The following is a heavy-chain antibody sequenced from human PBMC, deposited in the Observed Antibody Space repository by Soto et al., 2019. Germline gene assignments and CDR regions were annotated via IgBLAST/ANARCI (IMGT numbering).Heavy chain of an antibody. CDR3: AKDFRTDVATQTYYYCGMDV. V-gene: IGHV3-23*01. CDR1: GFTIRSYA. D-gene: IGHD5-12*01. CDR2: ISGSGGST. J-gene: IGHJ6*02. Sequence: GGSLRHSCGASGFTIRSYAMSWVRQTPGKGLEWVSAISGSGGSTYYADSVKGRFTISRDNSKNTLYLQMNSLRAEDTAVYYCAKDFRTDVATQTYYYCGMDVWGQGTTVTVSS.